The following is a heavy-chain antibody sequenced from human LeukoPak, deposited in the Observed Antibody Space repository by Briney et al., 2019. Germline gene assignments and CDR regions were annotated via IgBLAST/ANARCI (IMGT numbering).Heavy chain of an antibody. CDR1: GFTFNNFG. V-gene: IGHV3-30*02. CDR3: AKDLHGGYSSDY. D-gene: IGHD4-23*01. J-gene: IGHJ4*02. Sequence: AGGSLRLSCAASGFTFNNFGMHWVRQAPGKGLEWVSFIGYEGVHKYYANSVKGRFTISKDKSKATLYLQMNSLRPEDTAVYYCAKDLHGGYSSDYWGQGTLVTVFS. CDR2: IGYEGVHK.